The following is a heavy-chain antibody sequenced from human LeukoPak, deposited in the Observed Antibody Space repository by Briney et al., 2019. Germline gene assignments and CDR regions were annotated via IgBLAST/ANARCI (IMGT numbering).Heavy chain of an antibody. CDR1: GVSFSGYY. D-gene: IGHD3-22*01. J-gene: IGHJ4*02. V-gene: IGHV4-34*01. Sequence: SETLSLTCAVYGVSFSGYYWSWIRQPPGKGLEWIGEINHSGSTNYNPSLKSRVTISVDTSKNQFSLKLSSVTAADTAVYYCARGGDSSGYYYREFDYWGQGTLVTVSS. CDR3: ARGGDSSGYYYREFDY. CDR2: INHSGST.